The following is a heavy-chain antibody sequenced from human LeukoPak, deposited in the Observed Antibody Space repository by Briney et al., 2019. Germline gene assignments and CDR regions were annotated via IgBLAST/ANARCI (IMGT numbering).Heavy chain of an antibody. V-gene: IGHV3-48*03. CDR3: AVITHGY. CDR1: GFTFSTYQ. Sequence: GGSLRLSCAASGFTFSTYQMNWVRQAPGRGLGWVSYISGSGSTIYYADSVKGRFTISRDNAKNSLYLQMNSLRAEDTAVYYCAVITHGYWGQGTLVTVSS. J-gene: IGHJ4*02. CDR2: ISGSGSTI. D-gene: IGHD2-21*01.